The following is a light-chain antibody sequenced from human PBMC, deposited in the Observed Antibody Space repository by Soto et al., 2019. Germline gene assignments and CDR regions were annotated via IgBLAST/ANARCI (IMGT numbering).Light chain of an antibody. CDR1: SSDVGGYNY. CDR2: EVT. Sequence: QSALTQPASVSGSPGQSITISCTGTSSDVGGYNYVSWYQQHPGKVPKLMIYEVTTRPSGVSNRFSGSKSGNTASLTISGLQAEDEADYYCSSYTSSSTLVVFGGGTNLTVL. CDR3: SSYTSSSTLVV. V-gene: IGLV2-14*01. J-gene: IGLJ2*01.